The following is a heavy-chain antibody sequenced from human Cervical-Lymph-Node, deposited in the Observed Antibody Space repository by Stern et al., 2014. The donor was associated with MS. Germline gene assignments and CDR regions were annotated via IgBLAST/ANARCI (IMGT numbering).Heavy chain of an antibody. V-gene: IGHV4-59*01. CDR1: GGSISRYY. Sequence: QVQLQESGPGLVKPSETLSLTCTVSGGSISRYYWSWIRQSPVKGLEWMGYIYNGGNTNYNPSLKSRITISLDTSKNQFSLKLRFLTAADTAVYYCARGKWELLSGYGMDVWGQGSTVTVSS. D-gene: IGHD1-26*01. CDR2: IYNGGNT. CDR3: ARGKWELLSGYGMDV. J-gene: IGHJ6*02.